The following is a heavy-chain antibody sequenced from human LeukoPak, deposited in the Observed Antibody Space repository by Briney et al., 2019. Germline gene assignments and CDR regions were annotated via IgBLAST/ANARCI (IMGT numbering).Heavy chain of an antibody. J-gene: IGHJ3*02. V-gene: IGHV4-39*07. D-gene: IGHD3-16*01. CDR3: ARDSLHMITFGGVIGSAFDI. CDR2: IYYSGST. Sequence: SETLSLTCTVSGGSISSSSYYWGWIRQPPGKGLEWIGSIYYSGSTYYNPSLKSRVTISVDTSKNQFSLKLSSVTAADTAVYYCARDSLHMITFGGVIGSAFDIWGQGTMVTVSS. CDR1: GGSISSSSYY.